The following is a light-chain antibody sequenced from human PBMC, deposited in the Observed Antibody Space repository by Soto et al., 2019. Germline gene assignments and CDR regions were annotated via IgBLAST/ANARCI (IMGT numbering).Light chain of an antibody. CDR2: EVS. Sequence: QSALTQPASVSGSPGQSLTISCTGSSSDVGSYDLVSWYQQHPGKPPKLLLYEVSKRPSGVSTRFSGSKSGNTASLTISGLQDEDEADYYCCSYATPRLFGGGTKLTVL. CDR3: CSYATPRL. V-gene: IGLV2-23*02. CDR1: SSDVGSYDL. J-gene: IGLJ3*02.